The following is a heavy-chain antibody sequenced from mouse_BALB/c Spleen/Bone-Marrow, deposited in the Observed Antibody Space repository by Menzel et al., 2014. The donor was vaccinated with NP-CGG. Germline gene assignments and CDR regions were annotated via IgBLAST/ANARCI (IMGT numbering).Heavy chain of an antibody. D-gene: IGHD4-1*01. J-gene: IGHJ4*01. V-gene: IGHV1S126*01. CDR3: ARVWDEGSYAMDY. Sequence: VQVVESGPQLVRPGASVKISCKASGYSFTSYWMHWVKQRPGQGLEWIGMIDPSDSETRLNQKFKDKATLTVDKSSSTAYMQLSSPTSEDSAVYYCARVWDEGSYAMDYWGQGTSVTGSS. CDR2: IDPSDSET. CDR1: GYSFTSYW.